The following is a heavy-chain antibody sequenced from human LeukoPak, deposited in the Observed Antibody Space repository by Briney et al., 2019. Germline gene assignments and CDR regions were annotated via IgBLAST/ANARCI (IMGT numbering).Heavy chain of an antibody. J-gene: IGHJ6*02. Sequence: GGSLRLSCAASGFTFDDYTMHWVRQAPGKGLEWVSLISWDGGSTYYADSVKGRFTISRDNSNNSVYLQMNSLRTEDTALYYGSKDIERYFFFKQKTAYDMDVWGQGTTVTVSS. V-gene: IGHV3-43*01. CDR3: SKDIERYFFFKQKTAYDMDV. CDR1: GFTFDDYT. D-gene: IGHD1-1*01. CDR2: ISWDGGST.